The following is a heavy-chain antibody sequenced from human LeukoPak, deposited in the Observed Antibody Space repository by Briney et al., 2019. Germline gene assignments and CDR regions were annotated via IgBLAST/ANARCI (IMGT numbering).Heavy chain of an antibody. J-gene: IGHJ6*02. D-gene: IGHD1-1*01. V-gene: IGHV1-69*04. CDR3: ARDLTTSYGMDV. CDR1: GGTFSSYA. CDR2: IIPILGIA. Sequence: GASVTVSCKASGGTFSSYAISWVRPAPGQGLAWMGRIIPILGIANYAQKFQGRVTITADKSTSTAYMELSSLRSEDTAVYYCARDLTTSYGMDVWGQGTTVTVSS.